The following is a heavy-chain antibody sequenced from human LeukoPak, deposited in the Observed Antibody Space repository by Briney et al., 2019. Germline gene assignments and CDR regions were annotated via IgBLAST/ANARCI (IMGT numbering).Heavy chain of an antibody. CDR2: IYTSGST. J-gene: IGHJ4*02. CDR3: ARWDFYGDYVDY. V-gene: IGHV4-4*07. D-gene: IGHD4-17*01. CDR1: GGSTSSYY. Sequence: PSETLSLTCTVSGGSTSSYYWSWIRQPAGKGLEWIGRIYTSGSTNYHPSLKSRVTMSVDTSKNPFSLKLSSVTAADTAVYYCARWDFYGDYVDYWGQGTLVTVSS.